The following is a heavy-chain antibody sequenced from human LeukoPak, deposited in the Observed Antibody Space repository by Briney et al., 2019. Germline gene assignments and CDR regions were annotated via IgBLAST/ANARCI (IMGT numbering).Heavy chain of an antibody. CDR3: ARDNSVGDVAWWFDP. CDR2: INPNSGGT. Sequence: ASVKVSCKASGYTFTGYYMHWVRQAPGQGLEWMGWINPNSGGTNYAQKFQGRVTMTRDMSTTTDYMELSSLRSDDTAVYYCARDNSVGDVAWWFDPWGQGTLVTVSS. D-gene: IGHD1-26*01. V-gene: IGHV1-2*02. CDR1: GYTFTGYY. J-gene: IGHJ5*02.